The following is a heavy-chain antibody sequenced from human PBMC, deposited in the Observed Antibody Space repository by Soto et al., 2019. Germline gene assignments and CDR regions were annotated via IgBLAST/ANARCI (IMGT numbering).Heavy chain of an antibody. CDR1: GGSISSYY. CDR2: IYYSGST. D-gene: IGHD5-18*01. CDR3: ARSERGYSYGYRVANYYYMDV. Sequence: SETLSLTCTVSGGSISSYYWSWIRQPPGKGLEWIGYIYYSGSTNYNPCTKSRVNISVETSKNQFSLKLSSVTAADTAVYYCARSERGYSYGYRVANYYYMDVWGKGTTVTVSS. J-gene: IGHJ6*03. V-gene: IGHV4-59*08.